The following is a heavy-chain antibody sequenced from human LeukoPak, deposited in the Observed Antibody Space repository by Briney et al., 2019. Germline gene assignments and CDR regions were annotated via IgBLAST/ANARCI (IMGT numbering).Heavy chain of an antibody. CDR3: ARRGTDASFSFFDV. D-gene: IGHD1-1*01. Sequence: GGSLRLPCAASGFTFSSYTMHWVRQIPGERPEWVSSISGDTTYIYYADSLKGRFTISRDNTNTSLFLQMNSLRAEDTATYFCARRGTDASFSFFDVWGQGTMVTVSS. CDR1: GFTFSSYT. J-gene: IGHJ3*01. V-gene: IGHV3-21*01. CDR2: ISGDTTYI.